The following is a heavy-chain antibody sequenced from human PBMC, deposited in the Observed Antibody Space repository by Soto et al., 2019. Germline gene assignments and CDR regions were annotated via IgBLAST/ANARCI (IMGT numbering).Heavy chain of an antibody. CDR3: TISSYDSSGYQRYYFDY. Sequence: GESLKISCTASGFTFGDYAMSWFRQAPGKGLEWVGFIRSKAYGGTTEYAASVKGRFTISRDDSTSIAYLQMNSLKTEDTAVYYCTISSYDSSGYQRYYFDYWGQGTLVTVSS. V-gene: IGHV3-49*03. J-gene: IGHJ4*02. CDR1: GFTFGDYA. D-gene: IGHD3-22*01. CDR2: IRSKAYGGTT.